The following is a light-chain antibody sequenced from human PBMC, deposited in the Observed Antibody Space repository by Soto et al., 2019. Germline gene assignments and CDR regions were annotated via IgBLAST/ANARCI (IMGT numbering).Light chain of an antibody. CDR2: QVS. Sequence: VMMAQSPLSLPVTLGQAASISCISSQILVYSDGDTYLSWFQQRPGQSPRRLLSQVSNRDSGVPDRFSGSGSGTGFTLKISSVEADDVAVYYCMKNTHWPITFGQGTRLEIK. CDR3: MKNTHWPIT. J-gene: IGKJ5*01. V-gene: IGKV2-30*01. CDR1: QILVYSDGDTY.